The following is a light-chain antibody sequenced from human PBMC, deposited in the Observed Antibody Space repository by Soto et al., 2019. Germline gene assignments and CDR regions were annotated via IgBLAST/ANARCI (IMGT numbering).Light chain of an antibody. CDR1: QSVRSS. V-gene: IGKV3-11*01. J-gene: IGKJ3*01. CDR3: QTRSNGPPALS. CDR2: DAS. Sequence: EIVLTQSPDTLSLSPGERATLSCRASQSVRSSLAWYQQKPGQAPRLLIYDASNRATGIPARFSGSGSGSDFTLTIRSLEPEEFAVYYCQTRSNGPPALSFSPGTKVD.